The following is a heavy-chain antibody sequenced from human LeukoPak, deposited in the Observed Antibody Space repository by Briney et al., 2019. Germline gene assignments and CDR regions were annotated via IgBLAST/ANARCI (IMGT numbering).Heavy chain of an antibody. D-gene: IGHD5-24*01. CDR1: GGAISSSSYY. CDR2: IYYSGST. CDR3: ARHSGHGYNLTHFGL. Sequence: PSETLSLTCTVSGGAISSSSYYWGWIRQPPGKGLEWIGTIYYSGSTYYNPSLKSRVTISVDSSKNQFSLTLSSVTAADTAVYYCARHSGHGYNLTHFGLWAQGTPVTVSS. J-gene: IGHJ4*02. V-gene: IGHV4-39*01.